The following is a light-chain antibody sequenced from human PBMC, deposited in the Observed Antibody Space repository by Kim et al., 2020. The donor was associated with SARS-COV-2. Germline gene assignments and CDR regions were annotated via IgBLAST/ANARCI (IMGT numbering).Light chain of an antibody. CDR3: QQYGASPYS. V-gene: IGKV3-20*01. CDR2: GAS. J-gene: IGKJ2*03. Sequence: LSPGERAPLSGRASPVVSNNYLALYQQKPGQAPSLLIYGASKRTTDFPDRFSGSVSGTDFTLTIDRLEPEDFAVYFCQQYGASPYSFGQGTKLEI. CDR1: PVVSNNY.